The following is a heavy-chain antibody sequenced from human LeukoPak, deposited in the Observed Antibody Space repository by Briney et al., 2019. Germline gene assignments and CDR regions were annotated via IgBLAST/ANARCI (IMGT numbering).Heavy chain of an antibody. D-gene: IGHD3-16*01. CDR1: GFTFSTCA. CDR3: AKDLREKGGFAP. V-gene: IGHV3-30*18. J-gene: IGHJ5*02. Sequence: PGGSLRLSCAASGFTFSTCAMHWVRQAPGKGLEWVAFISFEGSRKYYADSVKGRITISRDNSKNALYLQMNSLRGEDTAVYYCAKDLREKGGFAPWGQGPLVTVSS. CDR2: ISFEGSRK.